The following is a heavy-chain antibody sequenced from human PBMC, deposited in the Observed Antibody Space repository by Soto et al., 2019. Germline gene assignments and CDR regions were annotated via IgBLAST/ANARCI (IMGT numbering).Heavy chain of an antibody. D-gene: IGHD4-17*01. V-gene: IGHV1-2*02. J-gene: IGHJ4*02. CDR3: ARDGSYGDYVGDFDY. CDR2: INPNSGGT. Sequence: GASVKVSCKASGYTFTGYYMHWVRQAPGQGLEWMGWINPNSGGTNYAQKFQGRVTMTRDTSISTAYMELSRLRSDDTAVYYCARDGSYGDYVGDFDYWGQGTLVTVSS. CDR1: GYTFTGYY.